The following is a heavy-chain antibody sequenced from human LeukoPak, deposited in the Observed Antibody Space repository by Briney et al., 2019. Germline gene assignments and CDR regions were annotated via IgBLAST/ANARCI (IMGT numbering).Heavy chain of an antibody. D-gene: IGHD6-13*01. CDR2: ISYDGSNK. V-gene: IGHV3-30-3*01. Sequence: GRSLRLSGAASGFTFSSYAMHWVRQAPGKGLEWVAVISYDGSNKYYADSVKGRFTISRDNSKNTLYLQMNSLRAEDTAVYYCARDSSGVGSSWPYYFDYWGQGTLVTVSS. J-gene: IGHJ4*02. CDR3: ARDSSGVGSSWPYYFDY. CDR1: GFTFSSYA.